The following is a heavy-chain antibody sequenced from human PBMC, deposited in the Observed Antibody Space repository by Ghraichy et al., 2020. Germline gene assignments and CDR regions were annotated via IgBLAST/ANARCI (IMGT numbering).Heavy chain of an antibody. V-gene: IGHV3-23*01. D-gene: IGHD4-23*01. CDR1: GFTFGTYA. Sequence: GGSLRLSCAASGFTFGTYAMSWVRQAPGKGLEWVSGISGSGGSTYHADSVKGRFTISRDNSKNTLYLQMNRLRAEDTAVYSCARYGGDYSFDYWGQGTLVTVSS. J-gene: IGHJ4*02. CDR2: ISGSGGST. CDR3: ARYGGDYSFDY.